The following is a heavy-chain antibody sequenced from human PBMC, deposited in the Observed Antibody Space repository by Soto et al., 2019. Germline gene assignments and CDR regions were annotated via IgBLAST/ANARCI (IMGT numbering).Heavy chain of an antibody. D-gene: IGHD3-22*01. CDR1: AYPIPTNW. J-gene: IGHJ4*02. CDR2: IDLTASYT. Sequence: RGGLWTPGQSSAYPIPTNWWTWCRPQTRKGREWMGRIDLTASYTSYSPPFQGHVSFSADESINTAYRQWSSLRASDTAIYYCARHGGAHYDRSGYHYALDHWGQESRLTFAS. CDR3: ARHGGAHYDRSGYHYALDH. V-gene: IGHV5-10-1*01.